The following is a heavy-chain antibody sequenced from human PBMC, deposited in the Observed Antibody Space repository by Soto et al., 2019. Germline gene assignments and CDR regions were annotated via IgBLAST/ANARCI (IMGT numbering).Heavy chain of an antibody. CDR1: GYTFTGYY. J-gene: IGHJ2*01. Sequence: QVQLVQSGAEVKKPGASVKVSCKASGYTFTGYYMHWVRQAPGQGLEWMGWINPNSGGTNYAQKFQGRVTMTRDTSISTAYMELSRLRSDDTAVYYCARDRSSGSTVTIFPPEDWYFDLWGRGTLVTVSS. V-gene: IGHV1-2*02. CDR3: ARDRSSGSTVTIFPPEDWYFDL. CDR2: INPNSGGT. D-gene: IGHD4-17*01.